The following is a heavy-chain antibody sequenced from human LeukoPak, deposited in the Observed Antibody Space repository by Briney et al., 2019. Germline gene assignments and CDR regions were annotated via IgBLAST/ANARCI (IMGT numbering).Heavy chain of an antibody. D-gene: IGHD6-19*01. CDR3: ARGFLGGTDQYFDS. V-gene: IGHV3-23*01. CDR1: GFTFSTYA. Sequence: GGSLRLSCAASGFTFSTYAMNWVRQAPAKGLEWVSTIGGGGPTTDYADSVKDRFTISRDNSKNTLYLQMNSLRAEDTAVYFCARGFLGGTDQYFDSWGQGTLVTVS. CDR2: IGGGGPTT. J-gene: IGHJ4*02.